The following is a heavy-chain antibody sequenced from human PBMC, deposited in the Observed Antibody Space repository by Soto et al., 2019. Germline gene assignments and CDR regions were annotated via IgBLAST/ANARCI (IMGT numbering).Heavy chain of an antibody. Sequence: GGALRLSCAASGFTFSDSAMHWVRQASGKGLEWVGRLRSKANSYATVYAASVKGRFTISRDDSKNTAYLQMNSLKTEDTAVYYCTASGSDTFVDYWGQGTLVTVSS. CDR2: LRSKANSYAT. V-gene: IGHV3-73*01. CDR1: GFTFSDSA. D-gene: IGHD5-12*01. J-gene: IGHJ4*02. CDR3: TASGSDTFVDY.